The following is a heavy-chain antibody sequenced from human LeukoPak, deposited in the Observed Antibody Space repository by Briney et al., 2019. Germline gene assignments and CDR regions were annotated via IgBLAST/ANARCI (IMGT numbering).Heavy chain of an antibody. V-gene: IGHV3-15*01. D-gene: IGHD3-10*01. Sequence: RGSPRLSSAPPGFSFNNAWMSSVRQAPRKGLEWVGRIKSETDGGTTDYAAPVKGRFTISRCDSKNTLYLQMNSLKTEDTAVYYCTTLWFGESTFVNPWGQGTLVTVSS. CDR2: IKSETDGGTT. CDR1: GFSFNNAW. CDR3: TTLWFGESTFVNP. J-gene: IGHJ5*02.